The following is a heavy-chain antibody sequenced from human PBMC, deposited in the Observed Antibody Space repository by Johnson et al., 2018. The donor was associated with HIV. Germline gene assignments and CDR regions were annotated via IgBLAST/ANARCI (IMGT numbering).Heavy chain of an antibody. CDR2: ISWNSGSI. V-gene: IGHV3-9*01. Sequence: VQLVESGGGVVQPGRSLRLSCAASGFTFSSYAMHWVRQVPGKGLEWVSGISWNSGSIGYADSVKGRFTISRDNAKNSLYLQMNSLRAEDTALYYCAKTSGPIDAFDIWGQGTMVTVSS. D-gene: IGHD6-25*01. CDR3: AKTSGPIDAFDI. CDR1: GFTFSSYA. J-gene: IGHJ3*02.